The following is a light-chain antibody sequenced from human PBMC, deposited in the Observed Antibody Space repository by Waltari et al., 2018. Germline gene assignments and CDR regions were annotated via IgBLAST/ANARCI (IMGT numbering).Light chain of an antibody. CDR3: QQRKVWPPLT. V-gene: IGKV3-11*01. Sequence: EVILTQSPATLSLSPGERATLSCRVSHDVESYLGWSQQKPGHAPRPLIYDASNRATGVPARFSGSGSGTDFTLTISSLEPEDFGVYYCQQRKVWPPLTFGGGTKVEIK. CDR1: HDVESY. CDR2: DAS. J-gene: IGKJ4*01.